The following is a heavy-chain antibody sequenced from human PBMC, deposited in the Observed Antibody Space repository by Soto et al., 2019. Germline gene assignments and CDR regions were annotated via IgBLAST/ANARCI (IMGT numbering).Heavy chain of an antibody. CDR2: IYYSGST. Sequence: QVQLQESGPGLVKPSETLSLTCTVSGGSISSYYWSWIRQPPGKGLEWIGYIYYSGSTNYNPSFKSRVTISVDTSKNQFSLKLSSVTAADTAVYYCARGWGGYFQHWGQGTLVTVSS. CDR1: GGSISSYY. CDR3: ARGWGGYFQH. J-gene: IGHJ1*01. V-gene: IGHV4-59*01. D-gene: IGHD7-27*01.